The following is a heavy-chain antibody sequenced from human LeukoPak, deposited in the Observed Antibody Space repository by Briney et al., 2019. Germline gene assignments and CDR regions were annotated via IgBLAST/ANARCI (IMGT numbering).Heavy chain of an antibody. CDR1: GGSISSYY. CDR3: ARDLNTNWYVSDP. J-gene: IGHJ5*02. CDR2: IYTSGST. Sequence: PSETLSLTCTVSGGSISSYYWNWIRQPAGKGLEWIGRIYTSGSTNYNPSLKSRVTMSVDTSKNQFSLRLSSVTAADTAVYYCARDLNTNWYVSDPWGQGTLVTVSS. D-gene: IGHD1-1*01. V-gene: IGHV4-4*07.